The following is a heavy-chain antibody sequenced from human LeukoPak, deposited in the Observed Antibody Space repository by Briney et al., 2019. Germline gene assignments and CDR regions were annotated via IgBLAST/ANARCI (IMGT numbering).Heavy chain of an antibody. Sequence: SETLSLTCTVSGGSISSSSYYWGWIRQPPGKGLEWIGSIYYSGSTYYNPSLKSRVTISVDTSKNQFSLKLSSVTAADTAVYYCVSYPYDSSPNDAFDIWGQGTMVTVSS. D-gene: IGHD3-22*01. V-gene: IGHV4-39*07. J-gene: IGHJ3*02. CDR3: VSYPYDSSPNDAFDI. CDR1: GGSISSSSYY. CDR2: IYYSGST.